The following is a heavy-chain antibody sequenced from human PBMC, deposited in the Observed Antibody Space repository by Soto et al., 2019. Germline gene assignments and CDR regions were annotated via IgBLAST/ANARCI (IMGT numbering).Heavy chain of an antibody. Sequence: QVQVVESGGGMVQPGTSLRLSCAASGFTFNSLSLHWVRQRPDKGLEWVAVISHDGRVTFYADFVKGRFTVSRDNSKNTIYLQVNSLRAEDPAVYYCAREPYGDSQYFDYWGQGTLVTVSS. CDR1: GFTFNSLS. J-gene: IGHJ4*02. CDR3: AREPYGDSQYFDY. CDR2: ISHDGRVT. D-gene: IGHD2-21*02. V-gene: IGHV3-30*04.